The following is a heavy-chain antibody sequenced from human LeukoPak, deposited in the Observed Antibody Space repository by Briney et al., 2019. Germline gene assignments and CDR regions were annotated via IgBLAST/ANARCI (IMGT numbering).Heavy chain of an antibody. J-gene: IGHJ6*02. Sequence: PGGSLRLSRAASGFTFSSYSMNWVRQAPGKGLEWVSSISSSSSYIYYADSVKGRFTISRDNAKNSLYLQMNSLRAEDTAVYYCAREGLRVRSQGRYYGMDVWGQGTTVTVSS. D-gene: IGHD5-12*01. CDR3: AREGLRVRSQGRYYGMDV. V-gene: IGHV3-21*01. CDR2: ISSSSSYI. CDR1: GFTFSSYS.